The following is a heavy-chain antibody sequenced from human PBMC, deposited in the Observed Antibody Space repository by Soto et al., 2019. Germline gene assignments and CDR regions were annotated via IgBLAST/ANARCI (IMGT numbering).Heavy chain of an antibody. CDR3: AKDRLRISDLQYYYYGMDV. J-gene: IGHJ6*02. CDR2: ISYDGSHK. Sequence: QVQLVESGGGVVQPGRSLRLSCAASGFAFSSYGMHWVRQAPGKGLEWVAIISYDGSHKYYADSVKGRFTISRDNSKNTLYLQTNSLRAEDTAVYYCAKDRLRISDLQYYYYGMDVWGQGTSVTVSS. D-gene: IGHD3-3*02. CDR1: GFAFSSYG. V-gene: IGHV3-30*18.